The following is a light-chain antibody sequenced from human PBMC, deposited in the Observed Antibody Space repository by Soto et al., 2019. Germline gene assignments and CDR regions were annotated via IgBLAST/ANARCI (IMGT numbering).Light chain of an antibody. CDR3: SSTTSTSTLDVL. J-gene: IGLJ2*01. CDR2: EVS. CDR1: SSDIGHYDR. Sequence: QSALTQPPSVSGSPGQSVTISCTGTSSDIGHYDRVSWYQQPPGTPPKLMIYEVSNRPSGVPDRFSGSKSGNTASLTISGLQAEDEADYYCSSTTSTSTLDVLFGGGTQLTVL. V-gene: IGLV2-18*02.